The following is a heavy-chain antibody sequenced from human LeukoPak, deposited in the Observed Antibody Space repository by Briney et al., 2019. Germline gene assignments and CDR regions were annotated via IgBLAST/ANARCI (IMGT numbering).Heavy chain of an antibody. CDR1: GGSISSSSYY. CDR3: ARQVVAVAGTGYFDY. D-gene: IGHD6-19*01. CDR2: IYYSGST. Sequence: SETLSLTCTVSGGSISSSSYYWGWIRQPPGKGLEWIGSIYYSGSTYYNPSLKSRGTISVDTSKNQFSLKLNSVTAADTAVYFCARQVVAVAGTGYFDYRGQGTLVTVSS. J-gene: IGHJ4*02. V-gene: IGHV4-39*01.